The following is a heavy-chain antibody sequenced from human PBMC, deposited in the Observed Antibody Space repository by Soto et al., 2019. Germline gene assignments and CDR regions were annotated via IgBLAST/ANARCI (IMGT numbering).Heavy chain of an antibody. CDR2: ISSSSSYI. V-gene: IGHV3-21*01. J-gene: IGHJ5*02. Sequence: GGSLRLSCAASGFTFSSYSMNWVRQAPGKGLEWVSSISSSSSYIYYADSVKGRFTISRDNAKNSLYLQMNSLRAEDTAVYYWASQGHCSSTSCYTGWFDPWGQGTLVTVSS. CDR3: ASQGHCSSTSCYTGWFDP. CDR1: GFTFSSYS. D-gene: IGHD2-2*02.